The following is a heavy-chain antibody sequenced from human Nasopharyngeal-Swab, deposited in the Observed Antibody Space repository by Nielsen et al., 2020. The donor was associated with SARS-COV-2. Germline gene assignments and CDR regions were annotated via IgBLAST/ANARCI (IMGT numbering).Heavy chain of an antibody. CDR2: IHSGGTT. CDR1: GFSVSPHY. CDR3: AKGWYDVFDI. Sequence: ESLKISCVASGFSVSPHYMSWVRQAPGKGLEWVSAIHSGGTTYYADSVKGRFTISRDNSKNTLYFQMDSLRAEDTAVYYCAKGWYDVFDIWGQGTVVTVSS. V-gene: IGHV3-53*01. J-gene: IGHJ3*02. D-gene: IGHD2-15*01.